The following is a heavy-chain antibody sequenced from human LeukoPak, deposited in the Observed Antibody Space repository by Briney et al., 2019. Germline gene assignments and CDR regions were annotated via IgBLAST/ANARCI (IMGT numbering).Heavy chain of an antibody. V-gene: IGHV3-30-3*01. CDR2: ISYDGSNK. D-gene: IGHD3-22*01. CDR3: ARDYYLRRGWFDP. CDR1: GFTFSSYA. J-gene: IGHJ5*02. Sequence: GGSLRLSCAASGFTFSSYAMHWVRQAPGKGLEWVAVISYDGSNKYYADSVKGRFTISRDNSKNTLYLQMNSLRAEDTAVYYCARDYYLRRGWFDPWGQGTLVTVSS.